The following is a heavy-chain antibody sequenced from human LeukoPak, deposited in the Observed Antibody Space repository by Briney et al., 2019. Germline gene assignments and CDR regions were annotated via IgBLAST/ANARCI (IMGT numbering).Heavy chain of an antibody. CDR1: GGSFSGYY. D-gene: IGHD1-26*01. CDR2: INHSGST. CDR3: ASGKWELDAFDI. Sequence: SETLSLTCAVYGGSFSGYYWSWIRQPPGKGLEWIGEINHSGSTNYYPSLKSRVTISVDTSKNQFSLKLSSVTAADTAVYYCASGKWELDAFDIWGQGTMVTVSS. V-gene: IGHV4-34*01. J-gene: IGHJ3*02.